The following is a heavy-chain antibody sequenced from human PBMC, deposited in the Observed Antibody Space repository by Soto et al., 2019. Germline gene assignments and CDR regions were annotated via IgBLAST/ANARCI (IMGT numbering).Heavy chain of an antibody. J-gene: IGHJ4*02. CDR1: GGSFSGYY. V-gene: IGHV4-34*01. CDR3: ARGRGSSLDY. CDR2: INHSGST. D-gene: IGHD1-26*01. Sequence: PSETLSLTCAVYGGSFSGYYCSWIRQPPGKGLEWIGEINHSGSTNYNPSLKSRVTISVDTSKNQFSLKLSSATAADTAVYYCARGRGSSLDYWGQGTLVTVSS.